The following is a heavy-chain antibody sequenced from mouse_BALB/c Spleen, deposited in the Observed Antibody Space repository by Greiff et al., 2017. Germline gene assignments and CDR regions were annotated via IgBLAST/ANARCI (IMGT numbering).Heavy chain of an antibody. Sequence: QVQLQQSGPGLVAPSQSLSITCTVSGFSLTSYGVHWVRQPPGKGLEWLGVIWAGGSTNYNSALMSRLSISKDNSKSQVFLKMNSLQTDDTAMYYCARDDYGSSHPYYFDYWGQGTTLTVSS. D-gene: IGHD1-1*01. J-gene: IGHJ2*01. CDR2: IWAGGST. CDR3: ARDDYGSSHPYYFDY. CDR1: GFSLTSYG. V-gene: IGHV2-9*02.